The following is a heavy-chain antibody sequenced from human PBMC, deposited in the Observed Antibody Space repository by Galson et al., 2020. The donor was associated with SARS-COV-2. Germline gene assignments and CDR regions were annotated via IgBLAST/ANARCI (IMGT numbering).Heavy chain of an antibody. CDR1: GFSLSTSRMG. D-gene: IGHD6-19*01. CDR3: AHRRSSSGWANWFDP. CDR2: IYWDDDK. V-gene: IGHV2-5*02. J-gene: IGHJ5*02. Sequence: SGPTLVKPTETLTLTCTFSGFSLSTSRMGVGWIRQPPGKALEWLALIYWDDDKRYSPSLKSRLTITKDTPKNQVVLTMTNMDPVDTATYYCAHRRSSSGWANWFDPWGQGTLVTVSS.